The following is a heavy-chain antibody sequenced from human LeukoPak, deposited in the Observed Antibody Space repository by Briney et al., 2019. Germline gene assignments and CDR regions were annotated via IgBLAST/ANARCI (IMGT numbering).Heavy chain of an antibody. D-gene: IGHD4-17*01. CDR2: FDPEDGET. CDR3: AAIRMTTVTTYVFDY. Sequence: ASVKVSCKVSGYTLTELSMHWVRQAPGKGLEWMGGFDPEDGETINAQKFQGRVTMTEDTSTDTAYMELSSLRSEDTAVYYCAAIRMTTVTTYVFDYWGQGTLVTVSS. CDR1: GYTLTELS. V-gene: IGHV1-24*01. J-gene: IGHJ4*02.